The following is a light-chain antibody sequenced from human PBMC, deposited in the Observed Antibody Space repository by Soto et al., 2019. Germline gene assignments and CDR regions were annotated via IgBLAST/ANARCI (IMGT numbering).Light chain of an antibody. CDR2: EVT. CDR3: SSYTSSSTSYV. J-gene: IGLJ1*01. V-gene: IGLV2-14*01. CDR1: SSDVGGYNY. Sequence: QSALTQPASVSGSPGQSSTISFTGTSSDVGGYNYVSWYQQYPGKAPKLMIYEVTNRPSGVSNRFSGSKSGNTASLTISGLQAEDEADYYCSSYTSSSTSYVFGTGTKVTVL.